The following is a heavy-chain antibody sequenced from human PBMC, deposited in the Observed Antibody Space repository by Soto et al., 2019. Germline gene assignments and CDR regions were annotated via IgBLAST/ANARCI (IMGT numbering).Heavy chain of an antibody. CDR2: TAYAGGT. J-gene: IGHJ4*02. Sequence: QVRLQESGPGLVKPSETLSLTCTVPGGSMISYYWSWTRQPPGRGLEWLGFTAYAGGTQYNPSLRRRVTMAVDTSKNQFSLTVTAGTAADTAVDYGARRIGATETLDYWGQGTLVTVSS. CDR3: ARRIGATETLDY. CDR1: GGSMISYY. D-gene: IGHD5-12*01. V-gene: IGHV4-59*08.